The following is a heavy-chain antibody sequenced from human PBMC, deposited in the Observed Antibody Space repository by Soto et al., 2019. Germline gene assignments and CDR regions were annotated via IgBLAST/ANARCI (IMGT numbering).Heavy chain of an antibody. CDR2: INPNSGGT. D-gene: IGHD2-2*01. Sequence: ASVKFSCKASGYTFTGYYMHWVRQAPGQGLEWMGWINPNSGGTNYAQKFQGWVTMTRDTSISTAYMELNSLRVEDTAVYNCAKVVPNDCTSITCRYFDYWGLGTLVTVSS. V-gene: IGHV1-2*04. J-gene: IGHJ4*02. CDR3: AKVVPNDCTSITCRYFDY. CDR1: GYTFTGYY.